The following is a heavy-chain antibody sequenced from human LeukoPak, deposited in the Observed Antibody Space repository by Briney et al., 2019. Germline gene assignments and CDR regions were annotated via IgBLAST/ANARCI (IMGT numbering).Heavy chain of an antibody. J-gene: IGHJ3*02. Sequence: SSQTLSLTCTVSGGSISSGGYYWSWIRQHPGKGLEWIGYIYYSGSTYYNPSLKSRVTISVDTSKNQFSLKLSSVAAADTAVYYCARVEVLAPPQYGGNARHAFDIWGQGTMVTVSS. CDR3: ARVEVLAPPQYGGNARHAFDI. V-gene: IGHV4-31*03. CDR2: IYYSGST. D-gene: IGHD4-23*01. CDR1: GGSISSGGYY.